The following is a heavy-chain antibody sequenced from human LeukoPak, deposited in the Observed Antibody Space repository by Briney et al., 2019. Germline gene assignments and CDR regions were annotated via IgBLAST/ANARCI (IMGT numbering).Heavy chain of an antibody. CDR1: GFTFGSFA. CDR2: ISGSGGDT. D-gene: IGHD6-19*01. V-gene: IGHV3-23*01. J-gene: IGHJ4*02. CDR3: ARGVEYSGGWGY. Sequence: GSLRLSCAASGFTFGSFAMNWVRHSPEKGLEWVASISGSGGDTYYADSVKGRFTISRDNSKNTLSLQLNSLRTEDSAVYYCARGVEYSGGWGYWGQGTQVTVSS.